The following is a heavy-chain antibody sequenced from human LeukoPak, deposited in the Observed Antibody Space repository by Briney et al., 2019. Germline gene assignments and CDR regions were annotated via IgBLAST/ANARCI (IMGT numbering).Heavy chain of an antibody. CDR1: GFTFSSYG. Sequence: GGSLRLSCAASGFTFSSYGMHWVRQAPGKGLEWVAFIRYDGSNKYYADSVKGRFTISRDNSKNTLYLQMNSLRAEDTAVYYCAKLYGDYPLPDYWGQGTLVTVSS. CDR2: IRYDGSNK. D-gene: IGHD4-17*01. J-gene: IGHJ4*02. CDR3: AKLYGDYPLPDY. V-gene: IGHV3-30*02.